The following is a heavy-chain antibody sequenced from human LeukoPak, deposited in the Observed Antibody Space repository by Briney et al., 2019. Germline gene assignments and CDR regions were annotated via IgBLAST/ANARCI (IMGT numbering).Heavy chain of an antibody. CDR3: ARGRAAADWFDP. V-gene: IGHV1-8*01. Sequence: ASVKVSCKASGYTFTSYDINWVRQATGQGLEWMGWMNPNSGNTGYAQKFQGRVTMTRNTSIRTAYMGLSSLRSEDMAVYYCARGRAAADWFDPWGQGTLVTVSS. CDR2: MNPNSGNT. D-gene: IGHD2-15*01. CDR1: GYTFTSYD. J-gene: IGHJ5*02.